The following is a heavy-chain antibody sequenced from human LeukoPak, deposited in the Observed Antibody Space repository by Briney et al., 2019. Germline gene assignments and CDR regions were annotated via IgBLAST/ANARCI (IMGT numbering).Heavy chain of an antibody. CDR3: ARGFYGSGSYYGYYYYYMDV. CDR2: INHRGST. Sequence: SETLSLTCAVYGGSFSGYYWSWIRQPPGKGLEWMGEINHRGSTNYNPSLKSRVTISVDTSKNQFSLKLSSVTAADTAVYYCARGFYGSGSYYGYYYYYMDVWGKGTTVTVSS. V-gene: IGHV4-34*01. J-gene: IGHJ6*03. CDR1: GGSFSGYY. D-gene: IGHD3-10*01.